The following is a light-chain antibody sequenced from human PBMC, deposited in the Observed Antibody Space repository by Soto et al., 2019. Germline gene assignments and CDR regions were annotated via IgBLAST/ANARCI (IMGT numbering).Light chain of an antibody. J-gene: IGKJ4*01. CDR1: QPIGTY. Sequence: IQLTQSPSFLSASVGDRVTITCRASQPIGTYLAWYQQTPGKAPKLLIYVASTLHSGVPSRFSGGGSGTEFTLTISSLEPEDVATYYCQKYNSAPLTFGGGTRVEIK. CDR2: VAS. V-gene: IGKV1-27*01. CDR3: QKYNSAPLT.